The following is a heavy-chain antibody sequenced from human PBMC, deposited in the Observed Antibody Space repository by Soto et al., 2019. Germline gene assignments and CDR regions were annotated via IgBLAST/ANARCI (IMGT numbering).Heavy chain of an antibody. J-gene: IGHJ3*02. CDR3: SRVYGDYFAFDI. D-gene: IGHD4-17*01. CDR1: GGSVRSGNYY. Sequence: PSDTLALTSTISGGSVRSGNYYWSWIRQPPGKGLEWIGYIYYTGNTNYNPSLKSRVTISVDTSRNQFSLRLNSVTAAETAVYYCSRVYGDYFAFDIWGQGTVVT. CDR2: IYYTGNT. V-gene: IGHV4-61*01.